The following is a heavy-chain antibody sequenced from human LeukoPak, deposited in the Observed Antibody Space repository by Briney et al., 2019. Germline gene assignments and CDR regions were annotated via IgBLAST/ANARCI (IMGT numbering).Heavy chain of an antibody. D-gene: IGHD2-21*01. CDR1: GFTFNKDG. J-gene: IGHJ4*02. CDR3: VRGAGWHCSGGDCYTFYFDY. V-gene: IGHV3-74*01. CDR2: IDNDGRGT. Sequence: PGRSLRLSCAASGFTFNKDGMHRGREAPGKGLVSVSRIDNDGRGTSYADSVKCRFTISRDNAKDTMYLQMNSLRVEDTAVYYCVRGAGWHCSGGDCYTFYFDYWGQGALVTVSS.